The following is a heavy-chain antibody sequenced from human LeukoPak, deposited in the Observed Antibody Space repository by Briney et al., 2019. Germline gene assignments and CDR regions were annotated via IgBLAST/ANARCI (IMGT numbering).Heavy chain of an antibody. V-gene: IGHV3-48*03. J-gene: IGHJ4*02. CDR2: ISGSGTTM. D-gene: IGHD6-19*01. CDR3: ARSVQWLPY. CDR1: GFTFSSYE. Sequence: PGGSLRLSCVASGFTFSSYEMNGLRQSPGKGLEWVSYISGSGTTMYYADSVKGRFTISRDNAKNSLYLQMNSLRAEDTAIYYCARSVQWLPYWGQGTLVTVSS.